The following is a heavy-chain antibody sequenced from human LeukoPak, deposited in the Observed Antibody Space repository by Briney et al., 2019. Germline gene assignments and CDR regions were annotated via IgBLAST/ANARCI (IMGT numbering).Heavy chain of an antibody. V-gene: IGHV3-23*01. CDR3: AKDPFKYYDILTGYFDY. D-gene: IGHD3-9*01. CDR1: GFTFSSYA. Sequence: GGSLRLSCAASGFTFSSYAMSWVRQAPGKGLEWVSTISDSGGSTYYADSVKGRFTISRDNSKNTLYLQMNSLRAEDTAVYYCAKDPFKYYDILTGYFDYWGQGTLATVSS. CDR2: ISDSGGST. J-gene: IGHJ4*02.